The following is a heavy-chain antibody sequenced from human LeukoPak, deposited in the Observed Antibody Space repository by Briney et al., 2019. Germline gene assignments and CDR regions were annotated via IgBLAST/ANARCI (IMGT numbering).Heavy chain of an antibody. CDR1: GFTFMTYA. V-gene: IGHV3-23*01. J-gene: IGHJ4*02. CDR2: ISGSGGST. D-gene: IGHD1-26*01. CDR3: ARDREY. Sequence: GGSLRLSCVASGFTFMTYAMSWVRQAPGKGPEWVSSISGSGGSTYYADSVKGRFTISRDNSNNTLYLQMSSLRAEDTAVYYCARDREYWGQGTLVTVSS.